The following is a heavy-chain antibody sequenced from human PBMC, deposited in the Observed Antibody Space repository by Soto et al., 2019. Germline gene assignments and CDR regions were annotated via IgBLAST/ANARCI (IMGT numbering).Heavy chain of an antibody. Sequence: QVQLVESGGGLVKPGGSLRLSCAASGFTFSDYYMSWIRQAPGKGLGWVAYISSSSSYTNYADSVKGRFTISRDNAKNSLYMQMNSLRAEDTAVYYCARDGAVALFDPWGQGTLVTVSS. V-gene: IGHV3-11*06. CDR1: GFTFSDYY. D-gene: IGHD3-3*01. J-gene: IGHJ5*02. CDR2: ISSSSSYT. CDR3: ARDGAVALFDP.